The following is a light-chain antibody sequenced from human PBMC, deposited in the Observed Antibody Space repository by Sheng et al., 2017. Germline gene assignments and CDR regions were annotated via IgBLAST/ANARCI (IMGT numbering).Light chain of an antibody. J-gene: IGKJ4*01. CDR3: QQYYVMPPT. CDR2: TAS. Sequence: IQMTQSPSSVSASVGDRVTLTCRASQDMSNLLAWYQQKVGKAPKLLLYTASSLQSGVPSRFSGSGSGTDFSLTINGLQPEDFATYYCQQYYVMPPTFGGGTRV. CDR1: QDMSNL. V-gene: IGKV1-NL1*01.